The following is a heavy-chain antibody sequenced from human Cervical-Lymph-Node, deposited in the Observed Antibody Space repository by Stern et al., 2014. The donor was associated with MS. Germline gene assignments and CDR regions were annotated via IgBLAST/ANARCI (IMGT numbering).Heavy chain of an antibody. Sequence: VQLVESGGGVVQPGRSLRLSCAASGFSFSRYAMLWVRQAPGKGLEWVALIWYDGSNPYYADSVTGRFTISRDNFKNTLYLQMNSLRAEDTAVYYCASAYSSSHYYFDYWGQGTLVTVSS. CDR3: ASAYSSSHYYFDY. CDR2: IWYDGSNP. D-gene: IGHD6-13*01. J-gene: IGHJ4*02. CDR1: GFSFSRYA. V-gene: IGHV3-33*01.